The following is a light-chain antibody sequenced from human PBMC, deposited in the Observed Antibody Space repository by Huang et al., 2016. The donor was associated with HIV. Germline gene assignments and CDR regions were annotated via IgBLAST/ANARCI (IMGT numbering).Light chain of an antibody. Sequence: EIVMTQSPASLSVSPGERATLSCRASQSVTNDLVWYQQKPGQALRLLIYGASTRATGIPARFSGSGSGTEFTLTISSLESEDSAVYYCQQNYDWPPVTFGQGTKVEIK. CDR3: QQNYDWPPVT. V-gene: IGKV3-15*01. J-gene: IGKJ1*01. CDR2: GAS. CDR1: QSVTND.